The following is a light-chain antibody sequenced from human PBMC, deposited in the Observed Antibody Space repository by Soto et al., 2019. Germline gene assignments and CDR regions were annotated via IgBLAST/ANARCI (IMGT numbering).Light chain of an antibody. CDR2: DAS. V-gene: IGKV3-11*01. CDR3: QQRSNWTPT. J-gene: IGKJ4*01. Sequence: DIVLTQSPCTMSSSPGERATLSCRSSQSVSSYLAWYQHKPGQAPRLLIYDASNRATGIPARFSGSGSGTDFNLTISSLETEDFAVYDCQQRSNWTPTVCGGTKVDIK. CDR1: QSVSSY.